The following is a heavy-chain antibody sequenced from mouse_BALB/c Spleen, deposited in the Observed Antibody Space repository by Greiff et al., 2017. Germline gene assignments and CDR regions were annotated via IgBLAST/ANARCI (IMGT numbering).Heavy chain of an antibody. Sequence: QVQLQQSGPELVRPGASVKISCKGSGYTFTDYAMHWVKQSHAKSLEWIGVISTYYGNTNYNQKFKGKATMTVDKSSSTAYMELARLTSEDSAIYYCAREGERLRFAYWGQGTLVTVSA. CDR1: GYTFTDYA. D-gene: IGHD1-2*01. J-gene: IGHJ3*01. V-gene: IGHV1-67*01. CDR2: ISTYYGNT. CDR3: AREGERLRFAY.